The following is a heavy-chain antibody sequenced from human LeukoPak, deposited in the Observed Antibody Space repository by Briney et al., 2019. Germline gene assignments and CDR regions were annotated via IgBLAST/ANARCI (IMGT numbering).Heavy chain of an antibody. CDR2: IYYSGST. V-gene: IGHV4-61*08. D-gene: IGHD3-3*01. CDR3: ARSEVGSGYYYAAFDI. CDR1: GGSISNSGYY. J-gene: IGHJ3*02. Sequence: SETLSLTCTVSGGSISNSGYYWSWIRQPPGKGLEWIGYIYYSGSTNYNPSLKSRVTISVDTSKNQFSLKLSSVTAADTAVYYCARSEVGSGYYYAAFDIWAKGQWSPSLQ.